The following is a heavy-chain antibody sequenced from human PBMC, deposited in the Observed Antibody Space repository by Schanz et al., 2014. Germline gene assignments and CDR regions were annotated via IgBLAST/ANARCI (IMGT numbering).Heavy chain of an antibody. CDR3: AKQIHYDILTGTRN. D-gene: IGHD3-9*01. V-gene: IGHV3-11*05. CDR1: GFTFSDYY. Sequence: QVQLVESGGGLVKPGGSLRLSCAASGFTFSDYYMSWIRQAPGKGLEWVSYISGTTTYTNYADSVKSRFTISRDNAKNSLYLQMNNLRAEDTAVYYCAKQIHYDILTGTRNWGQGTLVTVSS. CDR2: ISGTTTYT. J-gene: IGHJ4*02.